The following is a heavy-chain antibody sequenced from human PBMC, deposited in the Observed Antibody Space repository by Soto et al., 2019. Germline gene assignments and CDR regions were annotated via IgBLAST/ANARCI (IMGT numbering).Heavy chain of an antibody. CDR2: ITSSSSYI. CDR3: ARDQPGYSYGYGLGY. Sequence: GGSLRLSCAASGFTFSSYSMNWVRQAPGKGLEWVSSITSSSSYISYADPVKGRFTISRDNAKNSLYLQMNSLRAEDTAVYYCARDQPGYSYGYGLGYWGQGT. D-gene: IGHD5-18*01. J-gene: IGHJ4*02. V-gene: IGHV3-21*01. CDR1: GFTFSSYS.